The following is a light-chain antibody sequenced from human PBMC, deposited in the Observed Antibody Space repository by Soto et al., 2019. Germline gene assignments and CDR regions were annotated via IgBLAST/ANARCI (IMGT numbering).Light chain of an antibody. J-gene: IGKJ5*01. CDR3: QYYGDSPPIH. V-gene: IGKV3-20*01. Sequence: EILLTQAPDTLSLSPGERATLSCRASQLVAIGYLAWYQQKAGQAPRLLIYGVSSRATGVSHRFSGSRSGKDFTLNISGLEPEAVEMYYCQYYGDSPPIHFGQGTRLEIK. CDR2: GVS. CDR1: QLVAIGY.